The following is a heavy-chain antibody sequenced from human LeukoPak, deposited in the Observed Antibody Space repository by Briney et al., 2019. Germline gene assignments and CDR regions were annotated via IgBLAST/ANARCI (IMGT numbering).Heavy chain of an antibody. J-gene: IGHJ3*02. Sequence: VASVKVSCKASGYTFTGHYIHWVRQAPGEGLEWMGWINPNSGGTSYAQNFQGRVTMTRDRSISTASMDLSRLTSDDTAVYYCARGGSSSWADAFDIWGQGTMVTVSS. CDR2: INPNSGGT. V-gene: IGHV1-2*02. D-gene: IGHD6-13*01. CDR1: GYTFTGHY. CDR3: ARGGSSSWADAFDI.